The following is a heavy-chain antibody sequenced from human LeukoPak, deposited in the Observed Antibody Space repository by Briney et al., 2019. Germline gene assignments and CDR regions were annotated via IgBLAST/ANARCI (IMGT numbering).Heavy chain of an antibody. V-gene: IGHV3-20*04. CDR3: ARGGYYDSVSWFDP. CDR2: INWNGGST. D-gene: IGHD3-22*01. J-gene: IGHJ5*02. CDR1: GFTFDDYG. Sequence: GGSLRLSCAASGFTFDDYGMSWVRQAPGKGLEWVSGINWNGGSTGYADSVKGRFTISRDNAKNSLYLQMNSLRAEDTAVYYCARGGYYDSVSWFDPWGQGTLVTVSS.